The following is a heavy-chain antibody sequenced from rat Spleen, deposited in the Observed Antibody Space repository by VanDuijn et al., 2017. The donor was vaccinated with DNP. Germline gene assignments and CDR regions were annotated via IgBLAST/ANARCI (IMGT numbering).Heavy chain of an antibody. Sequence: EVQLVESGGGLVRPGRSLKLSCAASGFTFSNYGMHWIRQAPGKGLEWVASISNTGDHTYSSDSVKGRFSLSRDNAKSTLYLQMDSLRSEDTATYYCARHGGSGDPNWYFDFWGPGTMVTVSS. D-gene: IGHD1-1*01. CDR1: GFTFSNYG. J-gene: IGHJ1*01. V-gene: IGHV5-19*01. CDR2: ISNTGDHT. CDR3: ARHGGSGDPNWYFDF.